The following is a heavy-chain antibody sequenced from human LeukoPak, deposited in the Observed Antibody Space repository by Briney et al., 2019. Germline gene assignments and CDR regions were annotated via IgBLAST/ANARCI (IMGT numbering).Heavy chain of an antibody. V-gene: IGHV4-34*01. Sequence: SETLSLTCTVSGGSISSYYWSWIRQPPGKGLEWIGEINHSGSTNYNPSLKSRVTISVDTSKNQFSLKLSSVTAADTAVYYCARPLAAMVPYADYWGQGTLVTVSS. CDR2: INHSGST. J-gene: IGHJ4*02. CDR1: GGSISSYY. D-gene: IGHD5-18*01. CDR3: ARPLAAMVPYADY.